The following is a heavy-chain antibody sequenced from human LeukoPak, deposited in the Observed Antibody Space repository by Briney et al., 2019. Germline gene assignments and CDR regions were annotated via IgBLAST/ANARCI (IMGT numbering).Heavy chain of an antibody. CDR2: IYSSGST. D-gene: IGHD2-21*01. Sequence: SETLSLTCTVSGGSIGGYYWSWIRQPPGKGLEWIGYIYSSGSTNFSPPLKSRVTISVDTSNNQVSLKLTSVTAADTALYYCARQASLLPYFDLWGRGTLVTVSS. V-gene: IGHV4-59*08. CDR1: GGSIGGYY. J-gene: IGHJ2*01. CDR3: ARQASLLPYFDL.